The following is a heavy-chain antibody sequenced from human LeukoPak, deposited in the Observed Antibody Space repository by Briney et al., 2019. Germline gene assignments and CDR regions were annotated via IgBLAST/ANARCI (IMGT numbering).Heavy chain of an antibody. CDR2: INHSGST. CDR3: ARFRIAPSNSLYRYYFDY. J-gene: IGHJ4*02. D-gene: IGHD2/OR15-2a*01. V-gene: IGHV4-34*01. Sequence: SPETLSLTCAVYGGSFSGYYWSWIRQPPGKGLEWIGEINHSGSTNYNPSLKSRVTISVGTSKNQFSLKLSSVTAADTAVYYCARFRIAPSNSLYRYYFDYWGQGTLVTVSS. CDR1: GGSFSGYY.